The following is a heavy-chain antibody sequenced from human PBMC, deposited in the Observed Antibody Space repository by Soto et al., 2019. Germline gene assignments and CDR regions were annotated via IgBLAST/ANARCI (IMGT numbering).Heavy chain of an antibody. D-gene: IGHD3-3*01. Sequence: SETLSLTCTVSGGSISSYYWSWIRQPPGKGLEWIGYIYYSGSTNYNPSLKSRVTISVDTSKNQFSLKLSSVTAADTAVYYCARVNTIFGVVTLKFFDYWGQGTLVTV. J-gene: IGHJ4*02. CDR1: GGSISSYY. CDR2: IYYSGST. V-gene: IGHV4-59*01. CDR3: ARVNTIFGVVTLKFFDY.